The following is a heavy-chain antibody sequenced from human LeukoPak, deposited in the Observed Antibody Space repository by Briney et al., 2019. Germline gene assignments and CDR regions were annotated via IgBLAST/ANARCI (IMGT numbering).Heavy chain of an antibody. CDR3: ARGLRFLEWSDAFDI. CDR1: GGTFSSYA. J-gene: IGHJ3*02. V-gene: IGHV1-8*03. CDR2: MNPNSGNT. D-gene: IGHD3-3*01. Sequence: ASVKVSCKASGGTFSSYAINWVRQATGQGLEWMGWMNPNSGNTGYAQKFQGRVTITRNTSISTAYMELSSLRSEDTAVYYCARGLRFLEWSDAFDIWGQGTMVTVSS.